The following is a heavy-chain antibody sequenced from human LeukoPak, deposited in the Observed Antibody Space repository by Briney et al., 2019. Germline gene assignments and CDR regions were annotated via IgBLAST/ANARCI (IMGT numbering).Heavy chain of an antibody. CDR3: ASFSYYYDSSGPGDDAFDI. CDR2: TIPIFGTA. D-gene: IGHD3-22*01. V-gene: IGHV1-69*13. Sequence: ASVKVSCKASGGTFSSYAISWVRQAPGQGLEWMGGTIPIFGTANYAQKFQGRVTITADESTSTAYMELSSLRSEDTAVYYCASFSYYYDSSGPGDDAFDIWGQGTMVTVSS. CDR1: GGTFSSYA. J-gene: IGHJ3*02.